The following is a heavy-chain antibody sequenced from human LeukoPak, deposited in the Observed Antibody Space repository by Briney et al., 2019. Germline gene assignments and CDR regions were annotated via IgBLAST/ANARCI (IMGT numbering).Heavy chain of an antibody. CDR3: AKSLSYDFWSGYYNRPDY. CDR2: ISYDGSNK. CDR1: GFTFSSYA. V-gene: IGHV3-30-3*02. D-gene: IGHD3-3*01. J-gene: IGHJ4*02. Sequence: GGSLRLSCAASGFTFSSYAMHWVRQAPGKGLEWVAVISYDGSNKYYADSVKGRFTISRDNSKNTLYLQMNSLRAEDTAVYYCAKSLSYDFWSGYYNRPDYWGQGTLVTASS.